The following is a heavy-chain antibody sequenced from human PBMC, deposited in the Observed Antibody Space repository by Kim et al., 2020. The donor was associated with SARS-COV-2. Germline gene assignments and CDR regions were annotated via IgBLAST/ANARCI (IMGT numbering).Heavy chain of an antibody. J-gene: IGHJ6*02. CDR2: IIPIFGTA. V-gene: IGHV1-69*13. CDR3: ARVTSAIHYGMDV. CDR1: GGTFSSYA. Sequence: SVKVSCKASGGTFSSYAISWVRQAPGQGLEWMGGIIPIFGTANYAQKFQGRVTITADESTSTAYMELSSLRSEDTAVYYCARVTSAIHYGMDVWGQGTTVTVSS. D-gene: IGHD2-2*01.